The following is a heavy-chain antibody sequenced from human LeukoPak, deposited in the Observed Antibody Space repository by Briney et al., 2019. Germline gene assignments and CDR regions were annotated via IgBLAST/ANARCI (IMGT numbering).Heavy chain of an antibody. Sequence: GGSLRLSCAASGFTFSSYSMNWVRQAPGKGLEWVSYIGSSSSTIYYADSVKGRFTISRDNAKNSLYLQMSSLRADDTAVYYCARDRWGGGNYYFDYWGQGALVTVSS. V-gene: IGHV3-48*04. CDR2: IGSSSSTI. CDR3: ARDRWGGGNYYFDY. J-gene: IGHJ4*02. D-gene: IGHD4-23*01. CDR1: GFTFSSYS.